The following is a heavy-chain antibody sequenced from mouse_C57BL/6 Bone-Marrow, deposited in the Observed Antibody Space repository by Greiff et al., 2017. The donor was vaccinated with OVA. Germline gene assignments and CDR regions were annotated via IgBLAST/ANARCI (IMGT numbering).Heavy chain of an antibody. J-gene: IGHJ4*01. Sequence: QVQLQQPGAELVMPGASVKLSCKASGYTFTSYWMHWVKQRPGQGLEWIGEIDTSDSYTNYNQKFKGKSTLTVDKSSSTSYMQLSSLTSEDSAVYYCASGLCAMDFWGQGTAVTVSS. D-gene: IGHD3-1*01. CDR3: ASGLCAMDF. CDR2: IDTSDSYT. V-gene: IGHV1-69*01. CDR1: GYTFTSYW.